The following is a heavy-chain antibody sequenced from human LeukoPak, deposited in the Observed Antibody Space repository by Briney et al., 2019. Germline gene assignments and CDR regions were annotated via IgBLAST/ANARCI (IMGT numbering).Heavy chain of an antibody. D-gene: IGHD4-17*01. CDR1: GFTFSIYR. V-gene: IGHV3-48*01. J-gene: IGHJ4*02. CDR2: ISSSSSTI. Sequence: GGSVRLSCAASGFTFSIYRMICVRRARGEGGEWVSYISSSSSTIYYADSVKGRFTISRDNAKNSLYLQMNSLRAEDTAVYYCARDDYGETGVDYWGQGTLVTVSS. CDR3: ARDDYGETGVDY.